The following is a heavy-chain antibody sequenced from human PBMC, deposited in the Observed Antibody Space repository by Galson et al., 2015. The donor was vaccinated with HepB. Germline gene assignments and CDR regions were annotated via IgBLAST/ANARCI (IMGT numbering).Heavy chain of an antibody. D-gene: IGHD1-26*01. CDR1: GFTFSSYT. V-gene: IGHV3-48*01. CDR3: TRIALSGSYWYFDY. Sequence: SLRLSCAASGFTFSSYTMNWVRQAPGKGLEWISYISTTSDNKFSADSVKGRFIIPRDNAKNLLYLQMNSLRAEDTAVYYCTRIALSGSYWYFDYWGQGSLVTASS. J-gene: IGHJ4*02. CDR2: ISTTSDNK.